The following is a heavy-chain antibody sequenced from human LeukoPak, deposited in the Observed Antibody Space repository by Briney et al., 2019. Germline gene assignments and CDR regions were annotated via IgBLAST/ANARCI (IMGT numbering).Heavy chain of an antibody. Sequence: AGSLRLSCAASGFTFSSYVMSWVRQAPGKGLEWVSVISASGGVTSYADSVKGRFTVSRDNSKNTLYLQMNTLRAEDTAVYYCAKAGRSLVRGVPFDYWGQGTLVTVSS. CDR2: ISASGGVT. CDR3: AKAGRSLVRGVPFDY. CDR1: GFTFSSYV. D-gene: IGHD3-10*01. J-gene: IGHJ4*02. V-gene: IGHV3-23*01.